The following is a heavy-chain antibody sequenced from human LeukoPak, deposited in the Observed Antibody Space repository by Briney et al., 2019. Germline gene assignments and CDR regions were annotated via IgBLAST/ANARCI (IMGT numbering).Heavy chain of an antibody. V-gene: IGHV3-23*01. D-gene: IGHD3-10*01. CDR3: AKVPSYGSGSYYNY. CDR2: ISGSGGST. J-gene: IGHJ4*02. Sequence: PGGSLRLSCAASGFTFSSYAMSWVRQAPGKGLEWVSAISGSGGSTYYADSVKGRFTISRDNSKNTLYLQMNSLRAEDTAVYYCAKVPSYGSGSYYNYWGQGTLVTVSS. CDR1: GFTFSSYA.